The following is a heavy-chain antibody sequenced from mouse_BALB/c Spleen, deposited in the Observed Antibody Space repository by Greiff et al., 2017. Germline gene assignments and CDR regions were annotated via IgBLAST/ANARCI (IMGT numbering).Heavy chain of an antibody. CDR3: ARAYGYDVKFAY. D-gene: IGHD2-2*01. CDR2: ISDGGSYT. Sequence: EVHLVESGGGLVKPGGSLKLSCAASGFTFSDYYMYWVRQTPEKRLEWVATISDGGSYTYYPDSVKGRFTISRDNAKNNLYLQMSSLKSEDTAMYYCARAYGYDVKFAYWGQGTLVTVSA. V-gene: IGHV5-4*02. CDR1: GFTFSDYY. J-gene: IGHJ3*01.